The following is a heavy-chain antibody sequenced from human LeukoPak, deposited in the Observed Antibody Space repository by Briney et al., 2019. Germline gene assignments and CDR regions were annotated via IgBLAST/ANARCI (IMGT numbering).Heavy chain of an antibody. D-gene: IGHD5/OR15-5a*01. CDR3: ARGEYNVYDYILLDY. Sequence: GGSLRLSCAASGFTFSSYWMTWVRQVPGKGLEWVANIKQDGSEKYYVDSVKGRFTISRDNAKHSLYLEVNSLRAEDTAVYYCARGEYNVYDYILLDYWGQGTLVTVSS. CDR2: IKQDGSEK. V-gene: IGHV3-7*01. CDR1: GFTFSSYW. J-gene: IGHJ4*02.